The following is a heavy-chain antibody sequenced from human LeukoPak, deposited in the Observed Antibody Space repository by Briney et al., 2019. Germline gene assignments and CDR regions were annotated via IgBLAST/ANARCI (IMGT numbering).Heavy chain of an antibody. V-gene: IGHV3-23*01. D-gene: IGHD3-22*01. CDR3: SGYYFDY. J-gene: IGHJ4*01. CDR2: ISGDGDST. CDR1: GFAFSSYA. Sequence: GGSLRLSCAASGFAFSSYAMNWVRQVPGKGLEWVSVISGDGDSTYYADSVKGRFSISRDNSKNTVYLQINSLRGEDTAVYFGSGYYFDYWGHGTLVTVSS.